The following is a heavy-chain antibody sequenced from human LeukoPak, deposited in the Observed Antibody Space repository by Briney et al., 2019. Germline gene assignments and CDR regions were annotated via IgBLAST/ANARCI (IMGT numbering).Heavy chain of an antibody. V-gene: IGHV3-48*04. CDR3: AELGITMIGGV. CDR1: GFTFSIYG. CDR2: ISSSGSTI. J-gene: IGHJ6*04. D-gene: IGHD3-10*02. Sequence: GGSLRLSCAASGFTFSIYGMNWVRQAPGKGLEWVSYISSSGSTIYYADSVKGRFTISRDNAKNSLYLQMNSLRAEDTAVYYCAELGITMIGGVWGKGTTVTISS.